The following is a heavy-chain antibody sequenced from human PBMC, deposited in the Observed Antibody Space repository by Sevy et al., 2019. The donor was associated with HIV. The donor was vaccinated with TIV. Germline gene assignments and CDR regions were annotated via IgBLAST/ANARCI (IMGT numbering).Heavy chain of an antibody. V-gene: IGHV1-18*01. D-gene: IGHD3-10*01. CDR2: ISAYNGNT. Sequence: ASVKVSCKASGYTFTSYGISWVRQAPGQGLEWMGWISAYNGNTNYAQKLQGRVTMTTDTSTSTAYMELRSLRSDDTAVYYCARVVELWFGELLYVDYWGQGTLVTVSS. J-gene: IGHJ4*02. CDR1: GYTFTSYG. CDR3: ARVVELWFGELLYVDY.